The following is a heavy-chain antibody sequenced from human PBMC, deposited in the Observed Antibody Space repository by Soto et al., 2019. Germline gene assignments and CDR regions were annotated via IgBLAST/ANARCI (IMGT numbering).Heavy chain of an antibody. CDR1: GYTFIDYY. D-gene: IGHD3-9*01. V-gene: IGHV1-2*02. J-gene: IGHJ4*02. CDR3: ARPPGYISDWCYFDI. Sequence: ASVKVSCKASGYTFIDYYMHWVRQAPGQGFEWMGRISPRSGGTNYAQKFQGRVTMTWDTSLNTAYMELSSLISEDTAVYYCARPPGYISDWCYFDIWGQGTLVTVSS. CDR2: ISPRSGGT.